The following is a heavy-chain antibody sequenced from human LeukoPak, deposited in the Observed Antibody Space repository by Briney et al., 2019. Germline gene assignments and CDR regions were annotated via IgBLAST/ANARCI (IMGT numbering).Heavy chain of an antibody. J-gene: IGHJ3*02. CDR3: VKGALRGYSAPGAFDI. D-gene: IGHD5-18*01. CDR2: ISTTGGTT. V-gene: IGHV3-23*01. Sequence: GGSLRLSCAASGFTFYSYAMTWVRQAPGKGLEWVSTISTTGGTTYYADSVKGRFTISRDDSKNTLYLRMKSLRAEDMAIYYCVKGALRGYSAPGAFDIWGQGTMVTVSS. CDR1: GFTFYSYA.